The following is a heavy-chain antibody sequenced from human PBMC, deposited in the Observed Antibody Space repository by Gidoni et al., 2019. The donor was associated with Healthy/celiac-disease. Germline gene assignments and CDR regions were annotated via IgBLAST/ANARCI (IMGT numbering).Heavy chain of an antibody. CDR3: ARRDSSGFAPGY. CDR2: INHSGST. Sequence: QVQLQQWGAGLWKPSETLSLTCAGHGGSFSGYYCSWIRQPPGKGLEWIGEINHSGSTNYNPSLKSRVTISVDTSKNQFSLKLSSVTAADTAVYYCARRDSSGFAPGYWGQGTLVTVSP. J-gene: IGHJ4*02. V-gene: IGHV4-34*01. D-gene: IGHD3-22*01. CDR1: GGSFSGYY.